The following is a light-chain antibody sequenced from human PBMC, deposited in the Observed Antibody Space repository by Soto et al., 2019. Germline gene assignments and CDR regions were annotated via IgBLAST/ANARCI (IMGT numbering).Light chain of an antibody. Sequence: DIVMTQSPGSLAVSLGERATINCKSSQSVLYSSNNKNYLAWYQQRPGQPPKLLIYWASTRESGVPDRFSGSGSGTDFTLTITSLQAEDVAVYYCQQYESTPPTFGRGTKLEIK. CDR2: WAS. CDR3: QQYESTPPT. J-gene: IGKJ2*01. V-gene: IGKV4-1*01. CDR1: QSVLYSSNNKNY.